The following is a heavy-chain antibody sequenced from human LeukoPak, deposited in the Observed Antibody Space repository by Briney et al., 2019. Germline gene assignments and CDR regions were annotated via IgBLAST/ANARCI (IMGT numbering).Heavy chain of an antibody. CDR3: ARKTLAGAPYFFDY. Sequence: GESLKISWQGSGYSFTSYWIGWGRQMPGKGLGGVGIIYPGDSDTRYSPSFQRQVTISTHKTASAPSLQWSSLRASHAAMYLLARKTLAGAPYFFDYWGQGTLATVSS. CDR2: IYPGDSDT. CDR1: GYSFTSYW. J-gene: IGHJ4*01. D-gene: IGHD2-15*01. V-gene: IGHV5-51*01.